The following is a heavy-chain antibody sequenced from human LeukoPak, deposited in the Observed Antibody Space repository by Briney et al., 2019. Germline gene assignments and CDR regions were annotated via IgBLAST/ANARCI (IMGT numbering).Heavy chain of an antibody. CDR3: ARDQGFSYYYYYMDV. CDR1: GFTVSSNY. V-gene: IGHV3-21*01. CDR2: ISSSSSYI. D-gene: IGHD3-3*01. Sequence: GGSLRLSCAASGFTVSSNYMSWVRQAPGKGLEWVSSISSSSSYIYYADSVKGRFTISRDNAKNSLYLQMNSLRAEDTAVYYCARDQGFSYYYYYMDVWGKGTTVTVSS. J-gene: IGHJ6*03.